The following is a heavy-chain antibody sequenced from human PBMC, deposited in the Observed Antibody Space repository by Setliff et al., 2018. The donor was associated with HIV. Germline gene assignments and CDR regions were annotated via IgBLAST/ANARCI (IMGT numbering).Heavy chain of an antibody. Sequence: ASVKVSCKISGYTLTEVSMHWVRQAPGKGLEWMGYFDPQDGKTIYAQKFQGRVTSTADESTTTAYMELSSLRSEDTAVYYCATGVEEFQLPPYNYYFMDVWGKGTPVTVSS. CDR2: FDPQDGKT. J-gene: IGHJ6*03. CDR1: GYTLTEVS. V-gene: IGHV1-24*01. CDR3: ATGVEEFQLPPYNYYFMDV. D-gene: IGHD2-2*01.